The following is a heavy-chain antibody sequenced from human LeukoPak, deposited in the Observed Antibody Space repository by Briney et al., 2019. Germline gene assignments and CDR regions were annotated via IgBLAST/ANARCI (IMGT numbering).Heavy chain of an antibody. CDR3: ARVFCSGGSCYDAFDI. V-gene: IGHV4-39*07. Sequence: PSETLSLTCTVSGGSISSSSYYWGWIRQPPGKGLEWIGSIYYSGSTYYNPSLKSRVTISVDTSKNQFSLKLSSVTAADTAVYYCARVFCSGGSCYDAFDIWAKGQWSPSLQ. D-gene: IGHD2-15*01. J-gene: IGHJ3*02. CDR2: IYYSGST. CDR1: GGSISSSSYY.